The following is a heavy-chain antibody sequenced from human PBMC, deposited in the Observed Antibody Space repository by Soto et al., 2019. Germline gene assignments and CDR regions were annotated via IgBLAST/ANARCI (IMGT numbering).Heavy chain of an antibody. CDR3: ARGGALDGTSPPFNH. CDR2: FNPSGGGT. Sequence: GASVKVSCKASGDTYTSYYIHWVRQAPGQGLGWMGTFNPSGGGTFYAQKFQGRVTMTGDTSTSTVYMELSRLRSDDTAVYYCARGGALDGTSPPFNHWGQGTLVTVS. CDR1: GDTYTSYY. V-gene: IGHV1-46*01. D-gene: IGHD6-19*01. J-gene: IGHJ4*02.